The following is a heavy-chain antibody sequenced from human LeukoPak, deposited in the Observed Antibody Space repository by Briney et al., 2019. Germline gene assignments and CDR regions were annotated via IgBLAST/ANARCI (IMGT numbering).Heavy chain of an antibody. D-gene: IGHD6-6*01. CDR2: ISPNSGGT. CDR1: GYTFTSYG. CDR3: AFFEYSSSSSHY. V-gene: IGHV1-2*02. Sequence: ASVKVSCKASGYTFTSYGISWVRQAPGQGLEWMGWISPNSGGTKYAQKFQGRVTMTRDTSISTAYMELSRLRSDNTAVYYCAFFEYSSSSSHYWGQGTLVTVSS. J-gene: IGHJ4*02.